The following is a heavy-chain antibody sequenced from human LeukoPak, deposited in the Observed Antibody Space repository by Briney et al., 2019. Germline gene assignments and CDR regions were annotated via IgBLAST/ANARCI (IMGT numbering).Heavy chain of an antibody. CDR1: GFTFNNYG. CDR2: ISGSGGST. V-gene: IGHV3-23*01. Sequence: GGTLRLSCAASGFTFNNYGMNWVRQAPGKGLEWVSGISGSGGSTYYADSVEGRFTISRDNSKNTMYLQMNSLRAEDAAVYYCARGYSSSLDYWGQGTLVTVSS. CDR3: ARGYSSSLDY. J-gene: IGHJ4*02. D-gene: IGHD6-13*01.